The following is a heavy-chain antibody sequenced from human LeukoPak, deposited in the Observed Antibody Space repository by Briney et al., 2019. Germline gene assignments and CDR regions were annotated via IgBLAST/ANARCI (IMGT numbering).Heavy chain of an antibody. Sequence: GGSLRLSCAASGFTVSTYAMSWVRQAPGKGLEWVSAISSGGSTYYADSVKGRFTISRDNSKNTLYLQMHSLRAEDTAVYYCAKWDTSMVDAFDIWGQGTMVTVSS. CDR3: AKWDTSMVDAFDI. D-gene: IGHD5-18*01. V-gene: IGHV3-23*01. J-gene: IGHJ3*02. CDR1: GFTVSTYA. CDR2: ISSGGST.